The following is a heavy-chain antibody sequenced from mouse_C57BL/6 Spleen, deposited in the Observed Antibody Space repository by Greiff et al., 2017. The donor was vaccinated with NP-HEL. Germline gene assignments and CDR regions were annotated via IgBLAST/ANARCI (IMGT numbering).Heavy chain of an antibody. CDR3: ARGPPNYYAMDD. J-gene: IGHJ4*01. D-gene: IGHD6-1*01. CDR1: GYTFTDFY. CDR2: IFPGSCTT. Sequence: QVQLQQSGPELVKPGASVKISCKASGYTFTDFYINWVKQIPGQGLEWIGWIFPGSCTTHYNEKFKGKATFTVDKSSSTAYMLLSSLTSEDSAVYLFARGPPNYYAMDDWGQGTSVTVSS. V-gene: IGHV1-75*01.